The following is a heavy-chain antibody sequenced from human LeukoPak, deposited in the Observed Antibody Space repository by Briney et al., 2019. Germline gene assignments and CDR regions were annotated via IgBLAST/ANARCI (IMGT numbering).Heavy chain of an antibody. CDR1: GFTVSSNY. Sequence: GGSLRLSCAASGFTVSSNYMSWVRQAPGKGLEWVSVIYSGGSTHYADSVKGRFTISRDNSKNTLYLQMNSLRAEDTAVYYCARGGEITMVQGAAPYYFDYWGQGTLVTVSS. D-gene: IGHD3-10*01. V-gene: IGHV3-53*01. CDR3: ARGGEITMVQGAAPYYFDY. CDR2: IYSGGST. J-gene: IGHJ4*02.